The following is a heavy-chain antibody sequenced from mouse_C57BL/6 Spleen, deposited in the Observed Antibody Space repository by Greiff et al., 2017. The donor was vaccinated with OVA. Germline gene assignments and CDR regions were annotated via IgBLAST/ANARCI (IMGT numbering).Heavy chain of an antibody. Sequence: EVQLQESGPGLVKPSPSLSLTCSVTGYSITSGYYWNWIRQFPGNKLEWMGYISYDGSNNYNPSLKNRISITRDTSKNQFFLKLNSVTTEDTATYYCADYDYAMDDWGQGTSVTVSS. CDR2: ISYDGSN. CDR1: GYSITSGYY. CDR3: ADYDYAMDD. V-gene: IGHV3-6*01. D-gene: IGHD1-1*02. J-gene: IGHJ4*01.